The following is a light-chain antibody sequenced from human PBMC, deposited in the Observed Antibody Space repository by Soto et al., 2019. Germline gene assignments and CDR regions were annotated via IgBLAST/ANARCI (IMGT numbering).Light chain of an antibody. CDR1: SSDVGGYNY. CDR2: EVS. Sequence: QSVLTQPPSASGSPGQSVTISCTGTSSDVGGYNYVSWYQQHLGKAPKLMIYEVSKRPSGVPDRFSGSKSGNTASLTVSGLQAEDEAYYYCSSYAGSNTPYVFGTGTKVTVL. CDR3: SSYAGSNTPYV. J-gene: IGLJ1*01. V-gene: IGLV2-8*01.